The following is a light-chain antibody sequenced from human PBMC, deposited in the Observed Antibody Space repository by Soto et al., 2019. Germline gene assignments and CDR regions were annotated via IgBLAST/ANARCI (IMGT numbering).Light chain of an antibody. Sequence: DIQRTQSPSTLSRSVGDRVTIACRASQTISSWLAWYQQKPGKAPKLLIYKASTLKSGVPSRFSGSGSGTEFTLTISSLQPDDFATYYCQHYNSYSEAFGQGTKVDI. CDR3: QHYNSYSEA. V-gene: IGKV1-5*03. CDR1: QTISSW. CDR2: KAS. J-gene: IGKJ1*01.